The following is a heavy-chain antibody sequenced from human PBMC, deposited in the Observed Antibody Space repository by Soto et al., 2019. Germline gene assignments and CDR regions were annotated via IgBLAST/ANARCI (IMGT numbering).Heavy chain of an antibody. CDR3: ARTGHSGSYDF. CDR1: GYTFANYG. Sequence: ASVKVSCKASGYTFANYGIHWVRQAPGQRLEWMGWINAGNGGTKYSENSQGRVTITRDTSASTVYLGLSSLSSADTASYYCARTGHSGSYDFWGQGTLVTVSS. D-gene: IGHD3-22*01. J-gene: IGHJ4*02. V-gene: IGHV1-3*01. CDR2: INAGNGGT.